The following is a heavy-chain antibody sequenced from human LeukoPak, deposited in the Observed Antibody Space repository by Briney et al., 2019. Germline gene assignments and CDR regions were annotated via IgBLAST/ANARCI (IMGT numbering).Heavy chain of an antibody. CDR1: GFTFSSYA. CDR3: ARGVAARGEIDY. V-gene: IGHV3-30-3*01. J-gene: IGHJ4*02. Sequence: GGSLRLSCAASGFTFSSYAMHWVRQAPGKGLEWVAVISYDGSNKYYADSVKGRFTISRDNSKNTLYLQMNSLRAEDTAVYYCARGVAARGEIDYWGQGTLVTVSS. D-gene: IGHD6-6*01. CDR2: ISYDGSNK.